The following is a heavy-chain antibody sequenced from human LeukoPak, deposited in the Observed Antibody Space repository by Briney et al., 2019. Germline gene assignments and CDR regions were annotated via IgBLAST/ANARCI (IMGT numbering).Heavy chain of an antibody. V-gene: IGHV3-30*18. CDR3: AKDSYCSSTSCYSDGMDV. Sequence: PGRSLRLSCAAYGFTFSSYGMHWVRQAPGQGLEWVAVISYDGSNKYYADSVKGRFTISRDNSKNTLYLQMNSLRAEDTAVYYCAKDSYCSSTSCYSDGMDVWGQGTTVTVSS. CDR2: ISYDGSNK. D-gene: IGHD2-2*01. J-gene: IGHJ6*02. CDR1: GFTFSSYG.